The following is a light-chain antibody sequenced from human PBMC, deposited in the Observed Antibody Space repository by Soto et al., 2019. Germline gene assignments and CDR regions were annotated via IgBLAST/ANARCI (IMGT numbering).Light chain of an antibody. CDR2: EVS. CDR1: SSDVGGYNY. CDR3: SSYTSSSTPV. V-gene: IGLV2-14*01. J-gene: IGLJ2*01. Sequence: QSVLTQHASVSGSPGQSITISCTGTSSDVGGYNYVSWYQQHPGKAPKLMIYEVSNRPSGVSNRFSGSKSGNTASLTISGLQAEDEADYYCSSYTSSSTPVFGGGTKLTVL.